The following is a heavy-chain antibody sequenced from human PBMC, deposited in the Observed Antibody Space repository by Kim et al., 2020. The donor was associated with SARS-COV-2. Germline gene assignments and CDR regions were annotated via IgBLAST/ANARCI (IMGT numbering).Heavy chain of an antibody. Sequence: GGSLRLSCVVSGFTFSNYAMNWVRQAPGKGLEWVSGISGSGASTYYADSVKGRFTISRDNSKNTLYLQMNSLRAEDTAVYYCASRGSSYVDWGQGTLVTVSS. CDR1: GFTFSNYA. J-gene: IGHJ4*02. CDR2: ISGSGAST. D-gene: IGHD5-18*01. CDR3: ASRGSSYVD. V-gene: IGHV3-23*01.